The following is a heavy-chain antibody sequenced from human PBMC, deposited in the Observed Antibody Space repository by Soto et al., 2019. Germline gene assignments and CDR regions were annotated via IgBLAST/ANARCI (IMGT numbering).Heavy chain of an antibody. CDR3: ARLVVVAPVANV. CDR2: TFYTGTT. Sequence: PSETLSLTCSVSGGSVSYNSYYWGWIRQPPGKGLEWVGGTFYTGTTYYNPSLKDRLSISVDTSKNSFSLNLTSVTAADTAVYFCARLVVVAPVANVWGQGALVTVSS. V-gene: IGHV4-39*01. CDR1: GGSVSYNSYY. J-gene: IGHJ4*02. D-gene: IGHD2-21*01.